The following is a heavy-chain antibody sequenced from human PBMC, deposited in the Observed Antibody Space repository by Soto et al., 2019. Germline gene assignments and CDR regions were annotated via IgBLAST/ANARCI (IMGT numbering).Heavy chain of an antibody. D-gene: IGHD6-13*01. Sequence: SETLSLTCTVSGGSISSYYWSWIRQPPGKGLEWIGYIYYSGSTNYNPSLKSRVTISVDTSKNQFSLKLSSVTAADTAVFYCARAKAPLYSSSWYWFDPWGQGTLVTVSS. CDR1: GGSISSYY. J-gene: IGHJ5*02. V-gene: IGHV4-59*08. CDR3: ARAKAPLYSSSWYWFDP. CDR2: IYYSGST.